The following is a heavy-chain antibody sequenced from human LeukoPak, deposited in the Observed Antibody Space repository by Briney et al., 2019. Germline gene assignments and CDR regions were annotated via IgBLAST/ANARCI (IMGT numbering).Heavy chain of an antibody. CDR3: ARHADSSGLDY. J-gene: IGHJ4*02. CDR1: GYCFTSYW. V-gene: IGHV5-51*01. CDR2: IYPGDSDT. Sequence: GEYLKISCNGSGYCFTSYWIGWVRQLPGKGLEWMGIIYPGDSDTKYSPSFQGQVTISADKSISTAYLQWSSLKASDTAMYYCARHADSSGLDYWGQGTLVTVSS. D-gene: IGHD6-19*01.